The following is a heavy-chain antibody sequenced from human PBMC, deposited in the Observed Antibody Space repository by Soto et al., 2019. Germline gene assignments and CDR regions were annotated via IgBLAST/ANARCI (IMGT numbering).Heavy chain of an antibody. CDR2: INAGNGNR. J-gene: IGHJ3*02. D-gene: IGHD3-16*01. CDR1: GYTFTSYA. V-gene: IGHV1-3*01. Sequence: VKVSCKASGYTFTSYAMHWVRQAPGQRLEWMEWINAGNGNRKYSQKFQGRVTITRDTSASTAYMELSSLRSEDTAVYYCARDDYYIWGQGTMVTVSS. CDR3: ARDDYYI.